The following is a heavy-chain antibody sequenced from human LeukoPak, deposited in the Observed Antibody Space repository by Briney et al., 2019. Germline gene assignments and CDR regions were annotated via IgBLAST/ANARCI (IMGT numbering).Heavy chain of an antibody. Sequence: GGSLRLSCAASGFTVSSNYMSWVRQAPGKGLEWVSVIYSGGSTCYADSVKGRFTISRDNSKNTLYLQMNSLRAEDTAVYYCARDGALGYCSGGSCYQEAFDIWGQGTMVTVSS. V-gene: IGHV3-66*01. D-gene: IGHD2-15*01. CDR3: ARDGALGYCSGGSCYQEAFDI. CDR1: GFTVSSNY. CDR2: IYSGGST. J-gene: IGHJ3*02.